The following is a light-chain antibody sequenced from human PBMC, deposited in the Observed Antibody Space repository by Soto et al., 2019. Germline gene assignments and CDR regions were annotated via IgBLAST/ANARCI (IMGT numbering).Light chain of an antibody. CDR1: QSVTRSF. CDR3: HQYGSSPQA. V-gene: IGKV3-20*01. CDR2: GAS. J-gene: IGKJ3*01. Sequence: EIVLTQSPGTLSLSPGERVTLSCRASQSVTRSFLAWYQQKPGQAPRLLIYGASSRATGIPDRFSGSGSGTDFTLTISRLEPEDFAVYYCHQYGSSPQAFGRGTKVDIK.